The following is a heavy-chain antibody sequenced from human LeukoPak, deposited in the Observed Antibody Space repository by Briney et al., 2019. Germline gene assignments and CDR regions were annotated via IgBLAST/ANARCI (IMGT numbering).Heavy chain of an antibody. D-gene: IGHD3-10*01. CDR2: IYSDASST. V-gene: IGHV3-74*01. J-gene: IGHJ4*02. CDR3: ARARGTGPGAHFDY. Sequence: GGSLRLSCAASGFTFSSYWMHWVRQAPGKGLVWVSRIYSDASSTAYADSVKGRFTISRDNAKNTLYLQMNSLRAEDTAVYYCARARGTGPGAHFDYWGQGTLDIVSS. CDR1: GFTFSSYW.